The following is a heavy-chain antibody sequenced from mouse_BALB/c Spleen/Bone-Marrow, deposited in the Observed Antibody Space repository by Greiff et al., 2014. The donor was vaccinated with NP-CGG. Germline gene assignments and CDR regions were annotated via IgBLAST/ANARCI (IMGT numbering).Heavy chain of an antibody. CDR1: GYAVSSNW. J-gene: IGHJ2*01. V-gene: IGHV1-80*01. D-gene: IGHD2-3*01. Sequence: QVQLQQSGAELVRPGSSVKISCKASGYAVSSNWMNWVKQRPGQGLEWIGQIYPGDGDTNHNGKFKGKATLTADKSSSTAYMQISSLTSEDSAVYFCARGRGWYLDYWGQGTTLTVSS. CDR3: ARGRGWYLDY. CDR2: IYPGDGDT.